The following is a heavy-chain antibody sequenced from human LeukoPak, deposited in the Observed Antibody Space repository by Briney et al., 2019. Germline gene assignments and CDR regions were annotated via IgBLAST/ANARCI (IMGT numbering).Heavy chain of an antibody. CDR1: GGSISSGGYS. CDR3: AREEAGTRISRTRYNWFDP. CDR2: IYHSGST. J-gene: IGHJ5*02. V-gene: IGHV4-30-2*05. D-gene: IGHD1-7*01. Sequence: SETLSLTCAVSGGSISSGGYSWSWIRQPPGKGLEWIGYIYHSGSTYYNPSLKSRVTISVDTSKNQFSLKLSSVTAADTAVYYCAREEAGTRISRTRYNWFDPWGQGTLVTVSS.